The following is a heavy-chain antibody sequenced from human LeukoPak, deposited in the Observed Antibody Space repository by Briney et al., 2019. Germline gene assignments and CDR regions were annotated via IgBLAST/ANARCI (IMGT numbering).Heavy chain of an antibody. Sequence: PGGSLRLSCAASGFTFSSYEMNWVRQAPGKGLEWVSYISNSGSTIYYADSVKGRFTISRDNAKNSLYLQMNSLRAEDTAVYYCARATYYYDSSGYPFLDYWGQGTLVTVSS. J-gene: IGHJ4*02. V-gene: IGHV3-48*03. CDR2: ISNSGSTI. CDR3: ARATYYYDSSGYPFLDY. CDR1: GFTFSSYE. D-gene: IGHD3-22*01.